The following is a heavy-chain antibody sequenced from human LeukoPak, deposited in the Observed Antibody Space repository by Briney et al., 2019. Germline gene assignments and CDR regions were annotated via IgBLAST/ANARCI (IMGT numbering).Heavy chain of an antibody. CDR2: IYCSGST. J-gene: IGHJ5*02. V-gene: IGHV4-31*03. CDR3: ARGLRFSWFDP. Sequence: LQALSLTRILSLGSIITGGYYCSWTRQHPGRGMEWLGYIYCSGSTYYNPSLKSRVNISVDTSKNQFSLKLSSVTAADTAVYYCARGLRFSWFDPWGQGTLVTVSS. D-gene: IGHD2-21*02. CDR1: LGSIITGGYY.